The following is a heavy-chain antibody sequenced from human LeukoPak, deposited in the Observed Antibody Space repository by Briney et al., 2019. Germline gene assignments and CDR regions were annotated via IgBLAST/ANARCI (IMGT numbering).Heavy chain of an antibody. V-gene: IGHV1-8*02. Sequence: ASVKVSCKASGGTFSSYAISWVRQATGQGLEWMGWMNPNSGNTGYAQKFQGRVTMTRNTSISTAYMELSSLRSEDTAVYCCARGASGSYYEAYYFDYWGQGTLVTVSS. CDR2: MNPNSGNT. CDR1: GGTFSSYA. J-gene: IGHJ4*02. D-gene: IGHD1-26*01. CDR3: ARGASGSYYEAYYFDY.